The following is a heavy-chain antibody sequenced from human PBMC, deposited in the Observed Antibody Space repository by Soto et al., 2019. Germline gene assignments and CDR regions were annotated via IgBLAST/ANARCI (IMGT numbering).Heavy chain of an antibody. CDR3: ARVWIQLWLGAFDI. V-gene: IGHV4-39*01. Sequence: SETLSLTCTVSGCSISSSIYHWGWIRQASGKGLEWIGSIYYSGSTYYNPSLNSRVTIYVDTYKKLFCLRLGYVTAADTAVYYCARVWIQLWLGAFDIWGQGTMVTVSS. J-gene: IGHJ3*02. CDR1: GCSISSSIYH. D-gene: IGHD5-18*01. CDR2: IYYSGST.